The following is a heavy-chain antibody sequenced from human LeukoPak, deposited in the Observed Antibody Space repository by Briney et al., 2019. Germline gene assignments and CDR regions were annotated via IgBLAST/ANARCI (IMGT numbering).Heavy chain of an antibody. CDR2: IYYSGST. CDR1: GGSFSNYY. CDR3: ARLSGPLGFCSGGTCYSDWYFDL. J-gene: IGHJ2*01. D-gene: IGHD2-15*01. Sequence: SETLSLTCAVSGGSFSNYYWGWIRQPPGKGLEWIGNIYYSGSTYYNPSLKSRVTISVETSKNHFSLNLYSVTAPETAVYYCARLSGPLGFCSGGTCYSDWYFDLWGRGTLVTVSS. V-gene: IGHV4-39*02.